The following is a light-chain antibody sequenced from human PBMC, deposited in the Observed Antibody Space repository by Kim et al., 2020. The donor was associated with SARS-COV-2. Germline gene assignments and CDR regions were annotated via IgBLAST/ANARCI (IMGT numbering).Light chain of an antibody. CDR3: QAWDSSTAV. J-gene: IGLJ3*02. Sequence: VSPGQTASITCSGDKLGDQYACWYQQKPGQSPVLVIYQDSKRPSGIPERFSGSNSGNTATLTISGTQAMDEADYYCQAWDSSTAVFGGGTQLTVL. CDR2: QDS. CDR1: KLGDQY. V-gene: IGLV3-1*01.